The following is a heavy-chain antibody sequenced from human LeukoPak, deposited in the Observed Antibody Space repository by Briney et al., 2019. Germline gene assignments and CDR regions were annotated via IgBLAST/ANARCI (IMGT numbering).Heavy chain of an antibody. CDR2: INAGNGDT. Sequence: ASVKVSCKASGYTFTSYAMHWVRRAPGQRLEWMGSINAGNGDTKYSQKFQGRVTMTRDTSTSTVYMELSSLRSEDTAVYYCARDGETTLVTPRYFDYWGQGTLVTVSS. CDR1: GYTFTSYA. D-gene: IGHD4-23*01. J-gene: IGHJ4*02. V-gene: IGHV1-3*01. CDR3: ARDGETTLVTPRYFDY.